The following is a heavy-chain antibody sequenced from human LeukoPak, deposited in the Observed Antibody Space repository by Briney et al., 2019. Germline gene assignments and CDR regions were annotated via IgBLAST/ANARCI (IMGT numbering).Heavy chain of an antibody. CDR1: GGSISSYY. Sequence: SETLSLTCTVSGGSISSYYWSWIRQPPGKGLEWIGYIYYSGSTNYNPSLKSRVTISVDTSKNQFSLQLNSVTPEDTAVYYCAREGLYFGYWGQGTLVTVSS. V-gene: IGHV4-59*12. D-gene: IGHD3/OR15-3a*01. CDR3: AREGLYFGY. CDR2: IYYSGST. J-gene: IGHJ4*01.